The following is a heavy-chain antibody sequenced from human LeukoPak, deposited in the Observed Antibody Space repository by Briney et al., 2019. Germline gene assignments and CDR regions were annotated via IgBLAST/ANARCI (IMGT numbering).Heavy chain of an antibody. Sequence: SETLSLTCTVSGGSISSSSYYWGWIRQPPGKGLEWIGSIYYSGSTYHNPSLKSRVTISVDTSKNQFSLKLSSVTAADTAVYYCARHALRYCSGGSCSWFDPWGQGTLVTVSS. CDR1: GGSISSSSYY. D-gene: IGHD2-15*01. CDR2: IYYSGST. J-gene: IGHJ5*02. V-gene: IGHV4-39*01. CDR3: ARHALRYCSGGSCSWFDP.